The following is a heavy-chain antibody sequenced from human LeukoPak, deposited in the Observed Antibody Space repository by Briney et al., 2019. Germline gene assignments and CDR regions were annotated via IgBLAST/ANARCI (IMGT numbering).Heavy chain of an antibody. J-gene: IGHJ5*02. Sequence: SQTLSLTCTVSGGSISSGSYYWGWIRQPPGKGLEWIGSIYYSGSTYYNPSLKSRVTISVDTSKNQFSLKLSSVTAADTAVYYCARGLWYGSVSLGPWFDPWGQGTLVTVSS. CDR1: GGSISSGSYY. CDR3: ARGLWYGSVSLGPWFDP. D-gene: IGHD3-10*01. V-gene: IGHV4-39*07. CDR2: IYYSGST.